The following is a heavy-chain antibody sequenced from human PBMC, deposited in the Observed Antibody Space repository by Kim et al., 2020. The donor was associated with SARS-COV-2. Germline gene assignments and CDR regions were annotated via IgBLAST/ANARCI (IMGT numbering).Heavy chain of an antibody. J-gene: IGHJ5*02. V-gene: IGHV3-64D*06. CDR1: GFTFSSYA. Sequence: GGSLRLSCSASGFTFSSYAMHWVRQAPGKGLEYVSAISSNGGSTYYADSVKGRFTISRDNSKNTLYLQMSSLRAEDTAVYYCVKDVYDFWSGPPAHQNWFDPWGQGTLVTVSS. CDR3: VKDVYDFWSGPPAHQNWFDP. D-gene: IGHD3-3*01. CDR2: ISSNGGST.